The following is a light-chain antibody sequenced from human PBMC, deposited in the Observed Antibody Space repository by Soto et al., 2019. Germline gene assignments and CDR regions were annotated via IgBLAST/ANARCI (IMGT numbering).Light chain of an antibody. CDR1: QSVRGN. CDR3: QQYNNWPLT. Sequence: EIVMTQSPATLSVSRGERATLSCRASQSVRGNLAWYQQKPGQAPRLLIYGASTWATGIPARFSGSGSGTEFTLTISSLQSEDFAVYYCQQYNNWPLTFGGGTNVEIK. J-gene: IGKJ4*01. V-gene: IGKV3-15*01. CDR2: GAS.